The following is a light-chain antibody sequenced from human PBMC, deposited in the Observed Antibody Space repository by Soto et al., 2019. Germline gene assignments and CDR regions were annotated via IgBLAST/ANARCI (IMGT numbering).Light chain of an antibody. CDR1: QGISSY. V-gene: IGKV1-8*01. CDR3: QQFDNYPLT. CDR2: DAS. Sequence: AIRMTQSPSSLSASTVDRFTITFRASQGISSYLAWYQQKPGKAPKLLIYDASTLESGVPSRFSGSGYGTDFTLTITSLQPEDFATYYCQQFDNYPLTFGGGTKVDIK. J-gene: IGKJ4*01.